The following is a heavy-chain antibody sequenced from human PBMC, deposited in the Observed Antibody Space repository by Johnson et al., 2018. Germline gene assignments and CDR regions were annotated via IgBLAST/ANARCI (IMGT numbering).Heavy chain of an antibody. CDR1: GGSVSSAAYS. V-gene: IGHV4-61*08. J-gene: IGHJ6*02. D-gene: IGHD3-22*01. Sequence: QVQLQESGPGLVRPSETXSLTCTVSGGSVSSAAYSWSWIRQPPGEGLEWIGDMYYTGGITNYNPSLKSRVTISTDTSKKQFSLKLTAVTAADMAVYYCARVVSDDRTGQAYGTDVWGQGTTVTVSS. CDR2: MYYTGGIT. CDR3: ARVVSDDRTGQAYGTDV.